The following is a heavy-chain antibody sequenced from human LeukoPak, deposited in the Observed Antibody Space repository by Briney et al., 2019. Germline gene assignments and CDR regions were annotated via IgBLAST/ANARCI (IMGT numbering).Heavy chain of an antibody. Sequence: GGSLRLSCAASGFIFSNYGMNWVRQAPGKGLEWVAAISASGSATSYADSVRGRFTISRDNSKSTTYLQMNSLRAEDTAVYYCAKGSSPFDYWGQGTLVTVSS. J-gene: IGHJ4*02. V-gene: IGHV3-23*01. D-gene: IGHD6-13*01. CDR2: ISASGSAT. CDR3: AKGSSPFDY. CDR1: GFIFSNYG.